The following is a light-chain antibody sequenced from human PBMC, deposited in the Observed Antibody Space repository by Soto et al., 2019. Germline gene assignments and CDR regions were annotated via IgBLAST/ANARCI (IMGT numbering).Light chain of an antibody. CDR2: GAS. CDR3: QQYGSSPPWT. Sequence: EIVLTHSPDTLSLSPWERATLSCRASQSLSSSYLSWHQQKPGQAPRLLIYGASSRATGIPDRFSGSGSGTDFTLTISRLEPEDFAVYYCQQYGSSPPWTFGQGTKVDIK. J-gene: IGKJ1*01. CDR1: QSLSSSY. V-gene: IGKV3-20*01.